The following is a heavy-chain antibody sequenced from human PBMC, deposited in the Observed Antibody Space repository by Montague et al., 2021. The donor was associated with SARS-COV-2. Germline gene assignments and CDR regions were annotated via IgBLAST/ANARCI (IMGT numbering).Heavy chain of an antibody. J-gene: IGHJ4*02. CDR3: VRDSGSRSGSYEH. V-gene: IGHV3-7*03. Sequence: SLRLSCAASGFTFNTYWMSWVRQAPGKGLEWVAKIKGDGSETYSVDSVKGRFTISRDNAKNSLYLQMNNLRAEDTAIYFCVRDSGSRSGSYEHWGQGTLVAVSS. CDR1: GFTFNTYW. CDR2: IKGDGSET. D-gene: IGHD1-26*01.